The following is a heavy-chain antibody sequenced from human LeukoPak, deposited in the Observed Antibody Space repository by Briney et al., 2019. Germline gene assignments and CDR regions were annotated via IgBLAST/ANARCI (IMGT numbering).Heavy chain of an antibody. CDR3: AGDSSGYYAFDI. V-gene: IGHV1-2*02. J-gene: IGHJ3*02. Sequence: ASVKVSCKASGYTFTSYYMHWVRQAPGQGLEWMGWINPNSGGTNYAQKFQGRVTMTRDTSISTAYMELSRLRSDDTAVYYCAGDSSGYYAFDIWGQGTMVTVSS. CDR2: INPNSGGT. D-gene: IGHD3-22*01. CDR1: GYTFTSYY.